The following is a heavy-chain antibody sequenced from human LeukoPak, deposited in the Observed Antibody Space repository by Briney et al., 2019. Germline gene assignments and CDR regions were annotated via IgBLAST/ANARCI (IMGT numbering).Heavy chain of an antibody. CDR3: ARDLSPDNSNSWYPTVGDY. J-gene: IGHJ4*02. Sequence: ASVKVSCKASGYSFTSYGLSWVRQAPGQGLEWMGWISAYNGNTNYAQKLQGRVTMTTDTSTSTAYMELRSLRSDDTAVYYCARDLSPDNSNSWYPTVGDYWGQGTLVTVSS. CDR2: ISAYNGNT. D-gene: IGHD6-13*01. CDR1: GYSFTSYG. V-gene: IGHV1-18*01.